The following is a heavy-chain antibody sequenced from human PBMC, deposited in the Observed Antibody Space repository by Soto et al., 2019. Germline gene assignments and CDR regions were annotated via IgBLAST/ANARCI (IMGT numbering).Heavy chain of an antibody. CDR2: IWYDGSNK. V-gene: IGHV3-33*01. Sequence: RLSCAASGFTFSSYGMHWVRQAPGKGLEWVAVIWYDGSNKYYADSVKGRFTISRDNSKNTLYLQMNSLRAEDTAVYYCAREEQAVIAVAGPLFDYWGQGTLVTVSS. J-gene: IGHJ4*02. CDR3: AREEQAVIAVAGPLFDY. D-gene: IGHD6-19*01. CDR1: GFTFSSYG.